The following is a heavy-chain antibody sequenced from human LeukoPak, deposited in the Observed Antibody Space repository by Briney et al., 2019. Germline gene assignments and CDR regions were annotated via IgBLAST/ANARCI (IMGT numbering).Heavy chain of an antibody. CDR1: GFTFSNYW. V-gene: IGHV3-7*01. D-gene: IGHD6-19*01. CDR2: IKTDGSQI. Sequence: GGSLRLSCVASGFTFSNYWMTWVRQAPGKGLEWVANIKTDGSQIYYVDSVKGRFTISRDNSKNTLYLQMNSLRAEDTAVYYCAKDGGGWPYYYYMDVWAKGPRSPSP. CDR3: AKDGGGWPYYYYMDV. J-gene: IGHJ6*03.